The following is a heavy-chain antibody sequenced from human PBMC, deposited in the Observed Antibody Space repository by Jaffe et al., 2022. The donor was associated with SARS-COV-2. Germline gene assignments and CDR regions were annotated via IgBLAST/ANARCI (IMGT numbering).Heavy chain of an antibody. V-gene: IGHV3-23*01. J-gene: IGHJ4*02. CDR1: GFTFSNYA. CDR3: AKRWGLVVVTADDY. Sequence: EVQLLESGGGLVQPGGSLRLSCAASGFTFSNYAMTWVRQAPGRGLEWVSVISGSGDNTYYADSVKGRFTISRDNSKNTLYLLMNSLRAEDTAVYYCAKRWGLVVVTADDYWGQGTLVTVSS. CDR2: ISGSGDNT. D-gene: IGHD2-21*02.